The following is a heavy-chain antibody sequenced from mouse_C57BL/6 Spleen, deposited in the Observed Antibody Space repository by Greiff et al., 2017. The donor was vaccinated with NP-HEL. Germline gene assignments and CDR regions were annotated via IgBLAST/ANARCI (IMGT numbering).Heavy chain of an antibody. CDR3: ARGDLGRGDYAMDY. V-gene: IGHV1-69*01. D-gene: IGHD3-3*01. J-gene: IGHJ4*01. CDR1: GYTFTSYW. Sequence: QVQLQQPGAELVMPGASVKLSCKASGYTFTSYWMHWVKQRPGQGLEWIGEIDPSDSYTNYNQKFKGKSTLTVDKSSSTAYMQLSSLTSEDSAVYYCARGDLGRGDYAMDYWGQGTSVTVSS. CDR2: IDPSDSYT.